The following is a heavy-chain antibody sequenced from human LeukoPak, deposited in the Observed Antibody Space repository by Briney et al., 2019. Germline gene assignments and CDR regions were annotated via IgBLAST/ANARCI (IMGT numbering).Heavy chain of an antibody. CDR1: GFTFSSYG. CDR3: ARDPRTVKYTSGSYFDY. V-gene: IGHV3-33*01. J-gene: IGHJ4*01. CDR2: IWYDGSNK. Sequence: PGRSLRLSCAASGFTFSSYGMHWVRQAPGKGLEWVAVIWYDGSNKYYADSVKGRFTISRDNSKNTLYLHMNSLRTEDTAVYYCARDPRTVKYTSGSYFDYWGHGTLVTVSS. D-gene: IGHD6-19*01.